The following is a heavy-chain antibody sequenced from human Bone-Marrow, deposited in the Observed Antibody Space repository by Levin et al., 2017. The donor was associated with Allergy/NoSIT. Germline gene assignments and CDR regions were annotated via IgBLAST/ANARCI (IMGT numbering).Heavy chain of an antibody. D-gene: IGHD3-9*01. CDR1: GFTFSNAW. Sequence: GGSLRLSCAASGFTFSNAWMSWVRQAPGKGLEWVGRIKSKTDGGTTDYAAPVKGRFTISRDDSKNTLYLQMNSLKTEDTAVYYCTTLHYDILTGHRGDWFDPWGQGTLVTVSS. CDR2: IKSKTDGGTT. V-gene: IGHV3-15*01. CDR3: TTLHYDILTGHRGDWFDP. J-gene: IGHJ5*02.